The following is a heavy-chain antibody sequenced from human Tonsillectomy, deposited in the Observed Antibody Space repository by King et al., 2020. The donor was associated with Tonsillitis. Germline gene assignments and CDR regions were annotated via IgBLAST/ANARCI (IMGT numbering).Heavy chain of an antibody. Sequence: VQLVESGGGVVQPGGSLRLSCAASGFTFSSYGMHWVRQAPGKGLEWVAFIRYDGNNKYYADSMKGRFTISRDNFKNTLYLQMNSLRAEDTAVYYCAKGPRWDYGDFLFVPWGRGTLVTVSS. CDR2: IRYDGNNK. D-gene: IGHD4-17*01. J-gene: IGHJ5*02. CDR1: GFTFSSYG. V-gene: IGHV3-30*02. CDR3: AKGPRWDYGDFLFVP.